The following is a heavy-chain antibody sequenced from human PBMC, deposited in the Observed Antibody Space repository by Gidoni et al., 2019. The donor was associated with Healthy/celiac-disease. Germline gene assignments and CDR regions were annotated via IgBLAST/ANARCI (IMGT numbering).Heavy chain of an antibody. CDR2: IRSKAYGGTT. V-gene: IGHV3-49*04. CDR1: GFTFGDYA. D-gene: IGHD4-17*01. J-gene: IGHJ3*02. CDR3: TREDYGDYVGAFDI. Sequence: EVQLVESGGGLVQPGRSLRLSCTASGFTFGDYAMSWVRQAPGKGVGWVGFIRSKAYGGTTEYAASVKGRFTISRDDSKSIAYLQMNSLKTEDTAVYYCTREDYGDYVGAFDIWGQGTMVTVSS.